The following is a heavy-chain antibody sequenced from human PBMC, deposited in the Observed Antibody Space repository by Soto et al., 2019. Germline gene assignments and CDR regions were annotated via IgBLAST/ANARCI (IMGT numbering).Heavy chain of an antibody. Sequence: PGESLKISCKGSGYSFIHYWIAWVRQMPGKGLEWMGIIYPGDSDTRYSPSFQGQVTISADKSITTAYLQWSSLKASDTAMYYCARPTQSPQISGYDSGFDNWGQGTLVTVSS. V-gene: IGHV5-51*01. CDR2: IYPGDSDT. J-gene: IGHJ4*02. CDR1: GYSFIHYW. CDR3: ARPTQSPQISGYDSGFDN. D-gene: IGHD5-12*01.